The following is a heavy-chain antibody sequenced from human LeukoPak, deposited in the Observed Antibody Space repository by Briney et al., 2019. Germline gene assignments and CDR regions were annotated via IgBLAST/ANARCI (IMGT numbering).Heavy chain of an antibody. CDR3: ARGFPPGSGSRGSHAFDV. J-gene: IGHJ3*01. CDR2: INYGGST. V-gene: IGHV4-34*01. D-gene: IGHD6-19*01. Sequence: PSETLSLTCAVSEMSFSAYYWNWIRQSPGKGLEWIGEINYGGSTKYAPSLEGRGTILIDTSKNQFSLKLTSVTAADAAVYYCARGFPPGSGSRGSHAFDVWGQGTMVTVSS. CDR1: EMSFSAYY.